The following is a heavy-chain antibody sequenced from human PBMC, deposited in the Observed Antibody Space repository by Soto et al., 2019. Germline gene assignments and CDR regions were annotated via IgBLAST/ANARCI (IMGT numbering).Heavy chain of an antibody. J-gene: IGHJ4*02. CDR1: GGTFSSYT. V-gene: IGHV1-69*04. Sequence: GASVKVSCKASGGTFSSYTISWVRQAPGQGLEWMGRIIPILGIANYAQKFQGRVTMTRDTSTSTVYMELSSLRSEDTAVYYCARDYAYYDSSGSLYFDYWGQGTLVTVSS. CDR2: IIPILGIA. D-gene: IGHD3-22*01. CDR3: ARDYAYYDSSGSLYFDY.